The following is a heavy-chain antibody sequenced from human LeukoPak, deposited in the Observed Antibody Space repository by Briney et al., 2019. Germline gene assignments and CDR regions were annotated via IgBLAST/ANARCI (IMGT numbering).Heavy chain of an antibody. CDR2: IKEDGSEK. Sequence: GGSLRLSCAASGFTFSRYWMTWVRQAPGKGLEWVATIKEDGSEKYCADSVKGRFTISRDNAKNSLYLQMNSLRTEDTAVYYCARDNYDYGDYYFDYWGQGTLVTVSS. CDR3: ARDNYDYGDYYFDY. V-gene: IGHV3-7*04. D-gene: IGHD4-17*01. J-gene: IGHJ4*02. CDR1: GFTFSRYW.